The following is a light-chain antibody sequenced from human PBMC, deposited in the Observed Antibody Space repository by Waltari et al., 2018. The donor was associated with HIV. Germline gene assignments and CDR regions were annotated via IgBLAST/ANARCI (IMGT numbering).Light chain of an antibody. CDR1: RSDVGSSNS. Sequence: QSSLTPPRSVSGSPGQSVPISCSGTRSDVGSSNSVSWYQQHPGQAPKVMIYDVSTRPSGVPDRFSGSKSGKTASLTISGLQAEDEADYYCCSYAGMYTWVFGGGTKLTVL. V-gene: IGLV2-11*01. J-gene: IGLJ3*02. CDR3: CSYAGMYTWV. CDR2: DVS.